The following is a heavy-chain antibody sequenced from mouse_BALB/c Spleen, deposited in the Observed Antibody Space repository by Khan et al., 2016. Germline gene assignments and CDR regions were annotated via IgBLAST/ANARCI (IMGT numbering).Heavy chain of an antibody. CDR1: GYTFTSYW. D-gene: IGHD2-4*01. CDR2: IYPFDRYP. CDR3: TRGESSMIRGFAY. Sequence: QVQLQQSGAELVRPGPSVKLSCKASGYTFTSYWINWMKQRPGQGLEWIGNIYPFDRYPNYNQKFKYMATFTIDKSSRTPYMQISSPTSEDAAIYYCTRGESSMIRGFAYWAQGTLVTVSA. V-gene: IGHV1-69*02. J-gene: IGHJ3*01.